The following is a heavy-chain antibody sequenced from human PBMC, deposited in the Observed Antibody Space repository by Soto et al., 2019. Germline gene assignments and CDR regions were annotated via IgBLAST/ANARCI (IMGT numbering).Heavy chain of an antibody. J-gene: IGHJ5*02. CDR1: GYTFTSYY. Sequence: GASVKVSCKASGYTFTSYYMHWVRQAPGQGLEWMGIINPSGGSTSYAQKFQGRVTMTRDTSTSTVYMELSSLRSEDTAVYYCARTGQQLVPYNWFDPWGQGTLVTVS. CDR2: INPSGGST. D-gene: IGHD6-13*01. CDR3: ARTGQQLVPYNWFDP. V-gene: IGHV1-46*01.